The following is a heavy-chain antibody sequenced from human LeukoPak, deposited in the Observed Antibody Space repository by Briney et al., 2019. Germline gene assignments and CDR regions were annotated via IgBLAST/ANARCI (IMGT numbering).Heavy chain of an antibody. Sequence: SETLSLTCTVSGGSISSGGYYWSWIRQHPGKGLEWIGYIYYSGSTYYNPSLKSRVTISVDTSKNQFSLKLSSVTAADTAVYYCARKRVGATSSAFDYWGQGTLVTVSS. D-gene: IGHD1-26*01. J-gene: IGHJ4*02. CDR1: GGSISSGGYY. CDR3: ARKRVGATSSAFDY. V-gene: IGHV4-31*03. CDR2: IYYSGST.